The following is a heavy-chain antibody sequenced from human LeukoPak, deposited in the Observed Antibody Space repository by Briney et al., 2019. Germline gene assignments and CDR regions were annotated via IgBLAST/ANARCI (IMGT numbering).Heavy chain of an antibody. Sequence: ASVKVSCKASGYTFTGYYMHWVRQAPGQGLEWMGWINPNSGGTNYAQKFQGRVTMTRDTSISTAYMELSRLTSDDTAVYYCARAWDSYYDSSGYTRGGNWFDHWGQGTLVTVSS. CDR1: GYTFTGYY. D-gene: IGHD3-22*01. CDR3: ARAWDSYYDSSGYTRGGNWFDH. CDR2: INPNSGGT. V-gene: IGHV1-2*02. J-gene: IGHJ5*02.